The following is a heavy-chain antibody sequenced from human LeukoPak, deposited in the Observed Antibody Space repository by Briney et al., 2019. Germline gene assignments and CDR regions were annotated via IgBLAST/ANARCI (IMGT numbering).Heavy chain of an antibody. D-gene: IGHD3-22*01. Sequence: ASVKVSCKASGGTFSSYAISWVRQAPGQGLEWMGGIIPIFGTANYAQKFQGRVTITADKSTSTAYMELSSLRSEDTAVYYCARDGYYYDSSGYWADWGQGTLVTVSS. CDR1: GGTFSSYA. V-gene: IGHV1-69*06. CDR3: ARDGYYYDSSGYWAD. CDR2: IIPIFGTA. J-gene: IGHJ4*02.